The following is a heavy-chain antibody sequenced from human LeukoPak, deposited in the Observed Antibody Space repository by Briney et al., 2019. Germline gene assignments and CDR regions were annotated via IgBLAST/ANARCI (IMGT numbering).Heavy chain of an antibody. D-gene: IGHD4-11*01. J-gene: IGHJ4*02. CDR2: SNTDGSST. V-gene: IGHV3-74*01. Sequence: GGSLRLSCAASGFTFSRYWMHWVRQAPGKGLVWVSRSNTDGSSTNYADSVKGRFTISRDNAKSTLYLQMNSLRAEDTAVYYCARGYSDYCYFDSWGQGTLVTVSS. CDR1: GFTFSRYW. CDR3: ARGYSDYCYFDS.